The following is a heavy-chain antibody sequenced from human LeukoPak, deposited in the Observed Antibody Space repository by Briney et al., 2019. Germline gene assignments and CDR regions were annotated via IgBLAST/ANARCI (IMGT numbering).Heavy chain of an antibody. J-gene: IGHJ4*02. CDR3: AKDTTYDILTGYFDY. CDR2: ISWNSGSI. V-gene: IGHV3-9*01. Sequence: GGTLRLSCAASGFTFDDYAMHWVRQAPGKGLEWVSGISWNSGSIGYADSVKGRFTISRDNAKNSLYLQMNSLRAEDTALYYCAKDTTYDILTGYFDYWGQGTLVTVSS. CDR1: GFTFDDYA. D-gene: IGHD3-9*01.